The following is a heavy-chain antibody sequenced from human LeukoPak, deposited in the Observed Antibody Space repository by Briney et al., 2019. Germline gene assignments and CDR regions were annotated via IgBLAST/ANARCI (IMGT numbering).Heavy chain of an antibody. D-gene: IGHD3-3*01. Sequence: GGSLRLSCAASGFTFSSYWMHWVRQAPGKGRGWVSRIKSDGSNTNYAASVKGRFTISRDNAKNTLHLQMNSLRAEDTAVYYCARGGYYGSGRYYFDSWGQGTLVTVSS. CDR2: IKSDGSNT. V-gene: IGHV3-74*01. CDR3: ARGGYYGSGRYYFDS. CDR1: GFTFSSYW. J-gene: IGHJ4*02.